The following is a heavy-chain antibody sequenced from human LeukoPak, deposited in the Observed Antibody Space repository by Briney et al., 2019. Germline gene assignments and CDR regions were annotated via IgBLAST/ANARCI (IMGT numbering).Heavy chain of an antibody. D-gene: IGHD3-10*01. V-gene: IGHV3-30*02. CDR2: IRYDGSNK. Sequence: GGSLRLSCAASGFTFSSYGMHWVRQAPGKGLEWVAFIRYDGSNKYYADSVKGRFTISRDNSKNTLYLQMNSLRAEDTAVYYCAKDAFGWFGEGPMTQYYYYYYMDVWGKGTTVTISS. CDR1: GFTFSSYG. CDR3: AKDAFGWFGEGPMTQYYYYYYMDV. J-gene: IGHJ6*03.